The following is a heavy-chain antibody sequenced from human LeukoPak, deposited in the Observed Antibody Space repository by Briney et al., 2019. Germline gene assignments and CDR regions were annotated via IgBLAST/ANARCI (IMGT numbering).Heavy chain of an antibody. CDR3: AKDRIAAAVMGALVY. Sequence: PGGSLRLSCAASGFXFSSYGMHWVRQAPGKGLEWVALISYDGSNKYYRDSVKGRFTISRDNSKNTLYLQMNSLRAEDTAVYYCAKDRIAAAVMGALVYWGQGTLVTVSS. J-gene: IGHJ4*02. CDR2: ISYDGSNK. CDR1: GFXFSSYG. V-gene: IGHV3-30*18. D-gene: IGHD6-13*01.